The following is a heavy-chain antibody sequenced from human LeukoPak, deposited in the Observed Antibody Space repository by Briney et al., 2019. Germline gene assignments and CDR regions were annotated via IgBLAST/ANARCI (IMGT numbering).Heavy chain of an antibody. D-gene: IGHD3-9*01. Sequence: SQTLSLTCTVSGGSISSGSYYWSWIRQPAGKGLEWIGRIYTSGSTNYNPSLKSRVTISVDTTKNQFSLKLSSVTAADTAVYFCARDGLRYFEGFDPWGQGTLVTVSS. CDR3: ARDGLRYFEGFDP. CDR2: IYTSGST. CDR1: GGSISSGSYY. V-gene: IGHV4-61*02. J-gene: IGHJ5*02.